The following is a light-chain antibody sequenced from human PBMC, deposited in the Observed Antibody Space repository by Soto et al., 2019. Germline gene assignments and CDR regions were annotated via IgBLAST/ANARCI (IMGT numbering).Light chain of an antibody. CDR3: SLYAGSNNLV. J-gene: IGLJ3*02. CDR1: SSDVGGYNY. Sequence: QSVLTQPPSASGSPGPSVTISCTGTSSDVGGYNYVSWYQQHPGKAPKLMIYVVSKRPSGVPDRFSGSKSGNTASLTVSGVQAEDEDDYCCSLYAGSNNLVFGGGTKVTVL. CDR2: VVS. V-gene: IGLV2-8*01.